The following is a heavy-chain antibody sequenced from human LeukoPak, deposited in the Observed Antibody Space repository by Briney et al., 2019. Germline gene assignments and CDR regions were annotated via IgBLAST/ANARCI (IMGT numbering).Heavy chain of an antibody. D-gene: IGHD3-3*01. CDR3: ARYDFWTPLAFDY. V-gene: IGHV3-30*03. CDR2: ISYDGSNK. CDR1: GFTFSSYG. Sequence: GGSLSLSCAASGFTFSSYGMHWVRQAPGKGLEWVAVISYDGSNKYYADSVKGRFTISRDNSKNTLYLQMNSLRAEDTAVYYCARYDFWTPLAFDYWGQGTLVTVSS. J-gene: IGHJ4*02.